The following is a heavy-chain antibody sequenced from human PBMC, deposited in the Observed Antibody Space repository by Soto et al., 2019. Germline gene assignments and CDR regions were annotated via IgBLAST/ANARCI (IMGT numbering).Heavy chain of an antibody. J-gene: IGHJ6*02. CDR2: VSSTSSYI. Sequence: EVQLVESGGGLVKPGGSLRLSCAASGFTFSHYSMNWVRQAPGKGLEWVAFVSSTSSYIYYAGSVKGRFTISRDNATNSLYLQMNTLRAADTAVYYCAKDGGRGSPVSGGLDVWGQGTTVTVSS. D-gene: IGHD3-16*01. CDR1: GFTFSHYS. CDR3: AKDGGRGSPVSGGLDV. V-gene: IGHV3-21*01.